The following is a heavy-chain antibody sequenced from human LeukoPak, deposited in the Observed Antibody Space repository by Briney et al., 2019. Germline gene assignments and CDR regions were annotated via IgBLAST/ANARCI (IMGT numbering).Heavy chain of an antibody. D-gene: IGHD5-18*01. CDR1: GFTFNSYG. J-gene: IGHJ4*02. CDR2: ISGSGGST. CDR3: ARDSGYSYGYFDY. Sequence: GGTLRLSCAASGFTFNSYGMSWVRQTPGKGLEWVSAISGSGGSTYYADSVKGRFTISRDNSKNTLYLQMNSLRAEDTAVYYCARDSGYSYGYFDYWGQGTLVTVSS. V-gene: IGHV3-23*01.